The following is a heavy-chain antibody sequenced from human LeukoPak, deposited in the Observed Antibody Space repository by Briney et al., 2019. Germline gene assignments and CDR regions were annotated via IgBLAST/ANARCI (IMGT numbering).Heavy chain of an antibody. Sequence: SETLSLTCAVYGGSFSGYYWSWIRQPPGKGLEWIGEINHSGSTNYNPSLKSRVTISVDTSKNQFSVKLSSVTAADTAVYYCARGWNYVIDSWGQGTLVTVSS. CDR1: GGSFSGYY. D-gene: IGHD1-7*01. J-gene: IGHJ5*01. CDR3: ARGWNYVIDS. V-gene: IGHV4-34*01. CDR2: INHSGST.